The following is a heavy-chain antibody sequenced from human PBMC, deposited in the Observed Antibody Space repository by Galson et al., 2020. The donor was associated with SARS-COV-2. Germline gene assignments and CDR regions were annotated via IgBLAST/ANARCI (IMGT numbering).Heavy chain of an antibody. J-gene: IGHJ4*02. Sequence: GGSLRLSCAASGFTFSSYAMSWVRQAPGKGLEWVSAISGSGGSTYYADSVKGRFTISRDNSKNTLYLQMNSLRAEDTAVYYCAKDGWRGYWAVGATNHFDYWGQGTLVTVSS. CDR1: GFTFSSYA. CDR2: ISGSGGST. CDR3: AKDGWRGYWAVGATNHFDY. V-gene: IGHV3-23*01. D-gene: IGHD1-26*01.